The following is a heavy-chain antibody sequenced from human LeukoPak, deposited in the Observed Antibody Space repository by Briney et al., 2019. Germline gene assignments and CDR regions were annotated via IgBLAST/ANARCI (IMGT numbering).Heavy chain of an antibody. Sequence: GGSLRLSCPASGFTFRSHSMTWVGQAPGKGLEWLSYISSSSSTVYYADSVKGRFSISRDNAKNSLYLQMNNLSDEDTAVYYCARGVGTPFISHWYALDYWGQGTLVTVSS. V-gene: IGHV3-48*02. J-gene: IGHJ4*02. CDR3: ARGVGTPFISHWYALDY. CDR2: ISSSSSTV. CDR1: GFTFRSHS. D-gene: IGHD6-13*01.